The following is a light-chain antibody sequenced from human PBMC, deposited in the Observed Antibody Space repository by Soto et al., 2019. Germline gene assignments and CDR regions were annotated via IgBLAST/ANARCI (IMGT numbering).Light chain of an antibody. CDR1: QSVSSNY. CDR3: QQYVSSPFA. J-gene: IGKJ3*01. CDR2: AAS. V-gene: IGKV3-20*01. Sequence: EIVLTQSPGTLSLSPGERATLSCRASQSVSSNYLAWYQQKPGQAPRLLISAASSRSPGIPYRFIGRGSGTDFTLTIRGLEPEDFAVYYCQQYVSSPFAFGPGTKVDS.